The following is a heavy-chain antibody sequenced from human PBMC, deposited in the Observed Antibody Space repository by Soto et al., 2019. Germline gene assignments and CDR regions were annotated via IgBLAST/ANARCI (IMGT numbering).Heavy chain of an antibody. V-gene: IGHV3-74*01. CDR2: INSDGSST. D-gene: IGHD5-12*01. Sequence: GGSLRLSCAASAFTFSSYWMHWVRQAPGKGLVWVSRINSDGSSTSYADSVKGRFTISRDNAKNTLYLQMNSLRAEDTAVYYCARDTPLGGYRGSHYYYGMDVWGQGTTVTVSS. CDR1: AFTFSSYW. CDR3: ARDTPLGGYRGSHYYYGMDV. J-gene: IGHJ6*02.